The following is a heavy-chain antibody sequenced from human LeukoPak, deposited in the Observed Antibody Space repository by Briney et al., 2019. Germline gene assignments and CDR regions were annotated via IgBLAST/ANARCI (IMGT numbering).Heavy chain of an antibody. J-gene: IGHJ4*02. CDR3: AADHDNSSLYRRGH. CDR1: GGAFSGYA. Sequence: GGSLRLSCAGSGGAFSGYARSWVRQAPGMGLEWVSSISADGQVTYYADSVEGRFTVSRDNAKSTLYLQLNSLRAEDTATYYCAADHDNSSLYRRGHWCQGTLVTVSS. CDR2: ISADGQVT. V-gene: IGHV3-23*01. D-gene: IGHD3-10*01.